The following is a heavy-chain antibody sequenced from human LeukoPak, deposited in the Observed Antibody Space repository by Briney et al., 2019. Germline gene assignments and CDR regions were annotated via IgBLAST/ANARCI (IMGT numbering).Heavy chain of an antibody. CDR1: GGSISSGGYY. CDR2: IHYSGRT. J-gene: IGHJ6*04. D-gene: IGHD3-9*01. Sequence: SETLSLTCSVSGGSISSGGYYWIWIRQHPGKGLEWIGYIHYSGRTYYNPSLKSRVMVSVDTSKNQFSLRLSSVTAADTAVYYCARELRYSTNYSYYYGMDVWGKGTTVTVSS. CDR3: ARELRYSTNYSYYYGMDV. V-gene: IGHV4-31*03.